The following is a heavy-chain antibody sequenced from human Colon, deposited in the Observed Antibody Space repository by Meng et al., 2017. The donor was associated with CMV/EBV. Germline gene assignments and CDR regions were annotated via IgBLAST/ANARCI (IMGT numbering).Heavy chain of an antibody. CDR1: GYTFTANF. CDR2: INPPNGDT. J-gene: IGHJ4*02. CDR3: AKRVQPDRGYSN. V-gene: IGHV1-2*02. Sequence: QVPLGHSGAEVKKPGASVKLSCKASGYTFTANFMHWVRQAPGQGLEWMGWINPPNGDTKYAQKFEGRVTITRDTSISTVYMELNSLTSDDTAVYYCAKRVQPDRGYSNWGQGTLVTVSS. D-gene: IGHD3-22*01.